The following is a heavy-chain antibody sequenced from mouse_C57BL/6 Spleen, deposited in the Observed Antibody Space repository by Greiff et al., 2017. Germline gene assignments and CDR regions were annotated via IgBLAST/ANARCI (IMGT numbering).Heavy chain of an antibody. CDR1: GYSFTGYY. CDR2: INPSTGGT. D-gene: IGHD4-1*01. Sequence: EVQLQESGPELVKPGASVKISCKASGYSFTGYYMNWVKQSPEKSLEWIGEINPSTGGTTYNQKFKAKATLTVDKSSSTAYMQLKSLTSEDSAVYYCARWGYWADWYFDVWGTGTTVTVSS. J-gene: IGHJ1*03. V-gene: IGHV1-42*01. CDR3: ARWGYWADWYFDV.